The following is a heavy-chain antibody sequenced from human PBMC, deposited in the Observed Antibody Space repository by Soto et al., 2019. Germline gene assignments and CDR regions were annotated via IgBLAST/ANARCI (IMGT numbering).Heavy chain of an antibody. D-gene: IGHD3-16*01. CDR1: GFTFSSYG. Sequence: QVQLVESGGGVVQPGRSLRLSCAASGFTFSSYGMHWVRQAPGKGLEWVAVISYDGSNKYYADSVRGRFTISRDNSKNTLYLQMNSLRAEDTAVYYCAKDHPHYDYVWGSYLDGGYFDYWGQGTLVTVSS. J-gene: IGHJ4*02. CDR2: ISYDGSNK. CDR3: AKDHPHYDYVWGSYLDGGYFDY. V-gene: IGHV3-30*18.